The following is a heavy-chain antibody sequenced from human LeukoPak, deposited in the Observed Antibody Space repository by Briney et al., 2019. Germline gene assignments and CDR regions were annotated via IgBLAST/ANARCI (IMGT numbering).Heavy chain of an antibody. D-gene: IGHD3-22*01. CDR3: PKTYYFDGSGALDV. Sequence: GGSLRLSCAASGFTFTPFERNRVRQAPGKGLEWISCFSGSDYTTNYADSVRGRFTISRDNAKNSLVLQVNSLRVEDTSIYYCPKTYYFDGSGALDVWGQGTMVTVSS. J-gene: IGHJ3*01. CDR1: GFTFTPFE. CDR2: FSGSDYTT. V-gene: IGHV3-48*03.